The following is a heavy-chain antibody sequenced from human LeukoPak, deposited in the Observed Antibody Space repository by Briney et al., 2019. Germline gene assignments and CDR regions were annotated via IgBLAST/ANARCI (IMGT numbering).Heavy chain of an antibody. CDR3: ARDPRMAVDY. CDR2: SSSSSSYT. D-gene: IGHD2-8*01. CDR1: GFTFSDYY. V-gene: IGHV3-11*06. Sequence: GGPLRLSCAASGFTFSDYYMSWIRQAPGKGLEWVSYSSSSSSYTNYADSVKGRFTISRDNAKNSLCLQMNSLRAEDTAVYYCARDPRMAVDYWGQGTLVTVSS. J-gene: IGHJ4*02.